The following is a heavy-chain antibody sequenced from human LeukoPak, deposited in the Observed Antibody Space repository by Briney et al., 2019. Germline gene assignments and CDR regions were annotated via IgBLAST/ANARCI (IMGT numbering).Heavy chain of an antibody. Sequence: GGSLRLSCAASGFTFSSYATHWVRQAPGKGLEWVAIISYDGSNKYYADSVKDRFTISRDNSKNTLYLQMNSLRPEDTAVYYCARGGSGSYYYYYYYMDVWGKGTTVTVSS. D-gene: IGHD3-10*01. CDR2: ISYDGSNK. CDR1: GFTFSSYA. CDR3: ARGGSGSYYYYYYYMDV. J-gene: IGHJ6*03. V-gene: IGHV3-30-3*01.